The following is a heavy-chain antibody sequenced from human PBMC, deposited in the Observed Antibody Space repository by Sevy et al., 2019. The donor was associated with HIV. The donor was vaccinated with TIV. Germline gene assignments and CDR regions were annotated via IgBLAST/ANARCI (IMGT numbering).Heavy chain of an antibody. CDR1: GGSISSSSYY. D-gene: IGHD4-17*01. V-gene: IGHV4-39*05. Sequence: SETPSLTCTVSGGSISSSSYYWGWIRQPPGKGLEWIGNIYYSGSSYYNPSLNSRVTISVVTSKNQFSLKLTSVTAADTAVYYCAGFEYGDYTNLFDPWGQGTLVTVSS. CDR3: AGFEYGDYTNLFDP. CDR2: IYYSGSS. J-gene: IGHJ5*02.